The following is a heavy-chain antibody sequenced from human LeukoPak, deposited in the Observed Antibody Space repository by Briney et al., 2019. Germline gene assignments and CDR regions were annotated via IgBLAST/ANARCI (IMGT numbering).Heavy chain of an antibody. J-gene: IGHJ3*02. V-gene: IGHV1-69*13. CDR2: IIPIFVTA. Sequence: SVKVSCKASGGTFSSYAISWVRQAPGQGLEWMGGIIPIFVTANYAQKFQGRVTITADESTSTAYMELSSLRSEDTAVYYCAGNHRYLWFGEFIDAFGIWGQGTMVTVSS. D-gene: IGHD3-10*01. CDR1: GGTFSSYA. CDR3: AGNHRYLWFGEFIDAFGI.